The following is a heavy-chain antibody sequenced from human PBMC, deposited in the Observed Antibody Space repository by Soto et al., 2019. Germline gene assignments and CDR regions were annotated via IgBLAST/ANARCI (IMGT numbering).Heavy chain of an antibody. Sequence: GGSLRLSCAASGFTVGNNYMSWVRQAPGEGLEWVSRINSDGSSTSYADSVEGRFTISRDNAKKTLYLQMNNLRAEDTAVYYCARLNDYGGPGIGFDPWGQGTLVTVSS. V-gene: IGHV3-74*01. CDR3: ARLNDYGGPGIGFDP. D-gene: IGHD4-17*01. J-gene: IGHJ5*02. CDR1: GFTVGNNY. CDR2: INSDGSST.